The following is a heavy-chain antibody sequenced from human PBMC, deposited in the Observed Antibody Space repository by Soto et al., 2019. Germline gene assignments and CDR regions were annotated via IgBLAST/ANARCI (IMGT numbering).Heavy chain of an antibody. J-gene: IGHJ4*02. CDR2: MNPNTGNS. V-gene: IGHV1-8*01. CDR3: ARRAETNGWNGFGADKYYFDF. CDR1: GYTFTSYD. Sequence: PRASVKVSCKASGYTFTSYDIYWVRQATGQGLEWMGWMNPNTGNSGYAQKFQGRVTMTSDTSISTAHMELSSLRSEDTAVYYCARRAETNGWNGFGADKYYFDFWGQGTLVTVSS. D-gene: IGHD1-1*01.